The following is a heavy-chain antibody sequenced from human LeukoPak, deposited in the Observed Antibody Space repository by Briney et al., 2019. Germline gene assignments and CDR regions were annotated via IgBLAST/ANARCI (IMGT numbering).Heavy chain of an antibody. CDR1: GYTFTSYY. J-gene: IGHJ5*02. Sequence: GASVKVSCKASGYTFTSYYMHWVRQAPGQGLEWMGIINPSGGSTSYAQKFQGRVTMTRNNSISTAYMELSSLRSEDTAVYYCARGGYCSGGSCYSPFSINWFDPWGQGTLVTASS. CDR3: ARGGYCSGGSCYSPFSINWFDP. D-gene: IGHD2-15*01. V-gene: IGHV1-46*01. CDR2: INPSGGST.